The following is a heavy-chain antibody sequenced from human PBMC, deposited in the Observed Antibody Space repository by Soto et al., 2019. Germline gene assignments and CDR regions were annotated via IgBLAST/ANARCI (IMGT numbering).Heavy chain of an antibody. CDR3: ARVGQNYYGLDV. Sequence: ASVKVSCKASGYTFTSYAMNWVRQAPGQRLEWMGWLNAGNDNTEYSQKLQGRVTITRDTSASTVYMELSSLSSEDTAVYYCARVGQNYYGLDVWGQGTTVTVSS. CDR1: GYTFTSYA. V-gene: IGHV1-3*01. CDR2: LNAGNDNT. D-gene: IGHD3-3*01. J-gene: IGHJ6*02.